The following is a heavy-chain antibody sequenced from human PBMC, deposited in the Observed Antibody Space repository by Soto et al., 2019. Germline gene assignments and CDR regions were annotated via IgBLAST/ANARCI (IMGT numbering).Heavy chain of an antibody. CDR3: ARIPDCSGGSLLLPYYYYGMDV. CDR1: GFTFSSYW. D-gene: IGHD2-15*01. Sequence: EVQLVESGGGLVQPGGSLRLSCAASGFTFSSYWMSWVRQAPGKGLEWVANIKQDGSEKYYVDSVKGRFTISRDNAKNSLYLQMNSRRAEDTAVYYCARIPDCSGGSLLLPYYYYGMDVWGQGTTVTVSS. J-gene: IGHJ6*02. V-gene: IGHV3-7*01. CDR2: IKQDGSEK.